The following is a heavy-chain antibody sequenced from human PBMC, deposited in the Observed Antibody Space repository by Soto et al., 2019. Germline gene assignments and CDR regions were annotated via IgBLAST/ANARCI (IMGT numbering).Heavy chain of an antibody. D-gene: IGHD1-26*01. J-gene: IGHJ4*02. CDR1: GGSISRNY. V-gene: IGHV4-59*01. Sequence: SETLSLTCIVSGGSISRNYWSWVRQPPGRGLEWIGYVYYSGSTNYNPSLKSRVTISVDTSKNQFSLELSSVTAADTAVYYCARDVIVGATGYFHYWGQGTLVTVSS. CDR3: ARDVIVGATGYFHY. CDR2: VYYSGST.